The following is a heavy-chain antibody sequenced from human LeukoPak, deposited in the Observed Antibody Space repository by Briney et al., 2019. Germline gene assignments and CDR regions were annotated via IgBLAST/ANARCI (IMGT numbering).Heavy chain of an antibody. CDR2: IYPGDSDT. J-gene: IGHJ3*02. V-gene: IGHV5-51*01. CDR3: ARENIAAADAFDI. D-gene: IGHD6-13*01. Sequence: NLGESLKISCKGSGYSFTSYWIGWVCQMPGKGLEWMGIIYPGDSDTRYSPSFQGQVTISADKSISTAYLQWSSLKASDTAMYYCARENIAAADAFDIWGQGTMVTVSS. CDR1: GYSFTSYW.